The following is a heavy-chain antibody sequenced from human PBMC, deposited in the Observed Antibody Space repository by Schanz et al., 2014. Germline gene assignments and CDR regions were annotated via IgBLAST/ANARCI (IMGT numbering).Heavy chain of an antibody. V-gene: IGHV3-23*01. CDR2: INTGVNT. CDR3: VRDSFFAFDY. D-gene: IGHD3-3*01. J-gene: IGHJ4*02. Sequence: EVHLLESGGGLVPPGGSLRLSCAASGFNFSDYAMCWVRQAPGKGLEWVSAINTGVNTYYADSVRGRFTISRDNSKNTLYLQMNSLRPEDTAVYYCVRDSFFAFDYWGQGTLVTVSS. CDR1: GFNFSDYA.